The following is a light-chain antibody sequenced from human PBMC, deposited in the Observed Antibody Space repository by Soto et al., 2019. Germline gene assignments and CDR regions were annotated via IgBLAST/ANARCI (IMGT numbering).Light chain of an antibody. CDR3: QQRSNWPPEIT. Sequence: EIVMPQSPATLSVSPGESATLSCRARQSVSSNLAWYQQKPGQAPRLLIYGASTRATGVPARFSGSGSGTEFTLTIRRLQSEDFAVYYCQQRSNWPPEITFGQGTRLEIK. CDR2: GAS. J-gene: IGKJ5*01. CDR1: QSVSSN. V-gene: IGKV3-15*01.